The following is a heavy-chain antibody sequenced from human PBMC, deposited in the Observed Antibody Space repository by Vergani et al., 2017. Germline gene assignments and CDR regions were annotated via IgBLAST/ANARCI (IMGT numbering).Heavy chain of an antibody. CDR2: IYYSGNT. D-gene: IGHD6-13*01. V-gene: IGHV4-59*01. CDR1: GGSISSYY. CDR3: AKGGGSGIAFYWYFDL. J-gene: IGHJ2*01. Sequence: QVQLQESGPGLVKPSETLSLTCTVSGGSISSYYWSWIRQPPGKGLEWIGYIYYSGNTNYNPSLKSRVTRSVDTSKNQFSLKLSSVTAADTAVYYCAKGGGSGIAFYWYFDLWGRGTLVTVSS.